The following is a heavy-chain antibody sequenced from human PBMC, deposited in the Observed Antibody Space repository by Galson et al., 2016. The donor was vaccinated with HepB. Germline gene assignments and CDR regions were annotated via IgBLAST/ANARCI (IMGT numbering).Heavy chain of an antibody. Sequence: SLRLSCAASEFIVRHNYMSWVRQAPGKGLEWVSVIFSGDRTYYADSVKGRFTISRDNSKNTLYLQMNNLRVEDTALYYCAREEPCYDSSAYCDYWGQGALVTVSS. D-gene: IGHD3-22*01. CDR2: IFSGDRT. J-gene: IGHJ4*02. V-gene: IGHV3-53*01. CDR1: EFIVRHNY. CDR3: AREEPCYDSSAYCDY.